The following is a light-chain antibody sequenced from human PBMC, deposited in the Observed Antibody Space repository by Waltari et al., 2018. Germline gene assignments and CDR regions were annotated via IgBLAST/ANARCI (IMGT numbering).Light chain of an antibody. J-gene: IGKJ2*01. CDR2: GAS. Sequence: EIVLTPSPGTLSLSPGERATLSCRASQSVSSSYLAWYQQKPGQAPRLLIYGASSRATGIPDRFSGSGSGTDFTLTISRLEPEDFAVYYCQQYGSSHRYTFGQGTKLEIK. CDR1: QSVSSSY. CDR3: QQYGSSHRYT. V-gene: IGKV3-20*01.